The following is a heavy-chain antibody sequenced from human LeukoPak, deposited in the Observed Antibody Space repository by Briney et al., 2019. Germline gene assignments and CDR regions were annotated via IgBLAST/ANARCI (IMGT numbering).Heavy chain of an antibody. Sequence: SQTLSLTCTVSGGSISSGDYSWSWLRQPPGKGLEWIGYIYYSGSTYYNPSLKSRVTISVDTSKNQFSLKLSSVTAADTAVYYCARDTAAAGDYYYGMDVWGQGTTVTVSS. V-gene: IGHV4-30-4*01. D-gene: IGHD6-13*01. J-gene: IGHJ6*02. CDR2: IYYSGST. CDR1: GGSISSGDYS. CDR3: ARDTAAAGDYYYGMDV.